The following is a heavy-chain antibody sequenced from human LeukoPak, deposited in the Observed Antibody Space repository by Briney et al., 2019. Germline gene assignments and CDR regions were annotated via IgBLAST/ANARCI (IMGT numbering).Heavy chain of an antibody. V-gene: IGHV3-43*01. CDR3: AKEEEAAYYYDSSGYPPHAFDI. CDR1: GFTFDDYT. CDR2: ISWDGGST. Sequence: PGGSLRLSCAASGFTFDDYTMHWVRQAPGKGLEWVSLISWDGGSTYYADSVKGRFTISRDNSKNSLYLQMNSLGTEDTALYYCAKEEEAAYYYDSSGYPPHAFDIWGQGTMVTVSS. D-gene: IGHD3-22*01. J-gene: IGHJ3*02.